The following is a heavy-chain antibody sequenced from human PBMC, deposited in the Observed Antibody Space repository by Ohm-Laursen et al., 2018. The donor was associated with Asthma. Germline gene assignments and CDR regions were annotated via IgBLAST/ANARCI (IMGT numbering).Heavy chain of an antibody. Sequence: SLRLSCSASGFTFADYAMHWVRQAPGKGLDWVSGISWNSGSIGYADSVKGRFTISRDNAKNSLYLQMNSLRAEDTALYYCAKAYSGSYYWGAGFDYWGQGTLVTVSS. CDR1: GFTFADYA. V-gene: IGHV3-9*01. J-gene: IGHJ4*02. D-gene: IGHD1-26*01. CDR3: AKAYSGSYYWGAGFDY. CDR2: ISWNSGSI.